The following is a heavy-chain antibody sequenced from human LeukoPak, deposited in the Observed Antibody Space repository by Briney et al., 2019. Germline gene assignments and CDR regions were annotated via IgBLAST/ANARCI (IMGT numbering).Heavy chain of an antibody. Sequence: GASVKVSCKASGGTFSSYAISWVRQAPGQGLEWMGGIIPIFGTANYAQKYQGRVTITADESTSTAYMELSSLRSEDTAVYYYARGTTQLLFDYWGQGTLVTVSS. CDR3: ARGTTQLLFDY. CDR1: GGTFSSYA. D-gene: IGHD2-2*01. V-gene: IGHV1-69*13. J-gene: IGHJ4*02. CDR2: IIPIFGTA.